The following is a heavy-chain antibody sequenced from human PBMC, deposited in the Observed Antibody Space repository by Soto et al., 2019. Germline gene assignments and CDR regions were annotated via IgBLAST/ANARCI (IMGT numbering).Heavy chain of an antibody. CDR3: ARAGFDDNKFDF. CDR1: GYTFTSYA. CDR2: FIPIFGTP. V-gene: IGHV1-69*13. D-gene: IGHD3-22*01. Sequence: SVKVSCKASGYTFTSYAIPWVRQAPGQGLEWMGRFIPIFGTPNFAQKFQGRVTFTADESTSTTYMELSSLTSDDTAVYYCARAGFDDNKFDFWGQGALVTVSS. J-gene: IGHJ4*02.